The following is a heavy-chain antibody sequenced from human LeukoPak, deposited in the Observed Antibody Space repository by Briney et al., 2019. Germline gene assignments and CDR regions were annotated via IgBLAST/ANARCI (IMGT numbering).Heavy chain of an antibody. V-gene: IGHV1-2*02. CDR1: TSSFTGYC. CDR2: ISPNNGGT. D-gene: IGHD4-17*01. Sequence: AAVKVSFKDSTSSFTGYCSHWEREAPGQGLEWMGWISPNNGGTNYAQKFQGRVTMTRDTSISTAYMELSRLRSDDTAVYYCARDLARGDPDYVLSYWVQGGLVTVSS. CDR3: ARDLARGDPDYVLSY. J-gene: IGHJ4*02.